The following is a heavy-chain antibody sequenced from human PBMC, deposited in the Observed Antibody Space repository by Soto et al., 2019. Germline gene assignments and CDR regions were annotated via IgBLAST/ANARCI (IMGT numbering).Heavy chain of an antibody. J-gene: IGHJ4*02. Sequence: GGSLRLSCAASGFTVSSNYMSWVRQAPGKGLEWVSVIYSGGSTYYADSVKGRFTISRDNSKNTLYLQMNSLRAEDTAVYYCARGVTTVTKLDYWGQGTLVTVSS. CDR1: GFTVSSNY. CDR2: IYSGGST. D-gene: IGHD4-4*01. V-gene: IGHV3-66*01. CDR3: ARGVTTVTKLDY.